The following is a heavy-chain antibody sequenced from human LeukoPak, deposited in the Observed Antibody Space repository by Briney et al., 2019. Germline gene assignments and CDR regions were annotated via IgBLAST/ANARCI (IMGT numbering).Heavy chain of an antibody. J-gene: IGHJ4*02. CDR3: ARGSWSAADTNIDY. Sequence: VGSLCLSRAASGFTLSTYWMHWVRQGPGKGLVWVSCINSDGSRTTYADSVKGRVTISRDNAKNTLYLQMNTLRVEDTAVYYCARGSWSAADTNIDYWGKRVIVTVSS. CDR2: INSDGSRT. V-gene: IGHV3-74*01. CDR1: GFTLSTYW. D-gene: IGHD6-13*01.